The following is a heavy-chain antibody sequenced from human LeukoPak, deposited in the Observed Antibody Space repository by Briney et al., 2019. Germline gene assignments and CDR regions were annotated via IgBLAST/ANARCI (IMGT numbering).Heavy chain of an antibody. D-gene: IGHD3-10*01. V-gene: IGHV4-31*03. J-gene: IGHJ4*02. CDR1: ADSLSSGGHY. CDR2: IHHSGSS. CDR3: ARGGNRFGGFYFDY. Sequence: SQTLSLTCTVSADSLSSGGHYWAWIRQLPGKGLESIGFIHHSGSSRHNPSLKDRVAISVDASRKQFALRLSSVTAADTAIYYCARGGNRFGGFYFDYWGQGIQVIVTS.